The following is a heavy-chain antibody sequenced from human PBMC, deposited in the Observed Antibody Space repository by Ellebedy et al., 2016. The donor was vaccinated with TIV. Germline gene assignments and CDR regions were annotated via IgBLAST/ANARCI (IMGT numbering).Heavy chain of an antibody. D-gene: IGHD6-19*01. CDR3: ARELDKSSGWYGGAAY. Sequence: PGGSLRLSCAASGLTFSSHAMSWVRQAPGKGLAWVSSLTESLGNTYYADSVKGRFTISRDNSMNTLYLEMNSLRAEDTAGYYCARELDKSSGWYGGAAYWGQGTLVTVSS. J-gene: IGHJ4*02. CDR1: GLTFSSHA. V-gene: IGHV3-23*01. CDR2: LTESLGNT.